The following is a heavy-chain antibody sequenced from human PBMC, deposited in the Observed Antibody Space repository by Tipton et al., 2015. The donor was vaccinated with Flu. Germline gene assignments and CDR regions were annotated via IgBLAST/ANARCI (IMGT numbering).Heavy chain of an antibody. CDR2: IIPIFGTA. V-gene: IGHV1-69*01. CDR1: GGTFSSYA. D-gene: IGHD3-22*01. Sequence: QLVQSGAEVKKPGSSVKVSCKASGGTFSSYAISWVRQAPGQGLEWMGGIIPIFGTANYAQKFQGRVTITADESTSTAYMELSSLRSEDTAVYYCAAHYYDSSGYYYDAFDIWGQGTMVTVSS. J-gene: IGHJ3*02. CDR3: AAHYYDSSGYYYDAFDI.